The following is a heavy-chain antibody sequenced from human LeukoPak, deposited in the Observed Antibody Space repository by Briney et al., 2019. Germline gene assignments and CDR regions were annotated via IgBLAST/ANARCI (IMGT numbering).Heavy chain of an antibody. CDR2: ISGSGNRT. D-gene: IGHD2-15*01. CDR3: AKNLYCGGGSCYPSALGMDV. J-gene: IGHJ6*02. V-gene: IGHV3-23*01. Sequence: GGSLRLSCAAAGFDFGSYWMTWVRQAPEKGLEWVSSISGSGNRTYYADSVKGRFTISRDNSKNTLFLQMNSLRAEDTAVYYCAKNLYCGGGSCYPSALGMDVWGQGTTVTVSS. CDR1: GFDFGSYW.